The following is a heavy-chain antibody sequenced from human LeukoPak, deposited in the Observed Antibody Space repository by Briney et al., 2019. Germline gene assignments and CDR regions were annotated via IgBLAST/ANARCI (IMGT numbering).Heavy chain of an antibody. CDR2: IYSDSSA. V-gene: IGHV3-53*01. CDR1: GITVSYNF. CDR3: ARAPRPFDNSDYYFDY. Sequence: GGSLGLSCAASGITVSYNFMSWVRQAPGKGLEWVSVIYSDSSADYADSVKGRFTISRDDAKNTLYLQMNSLRAGDTAVYYCARAPRPFDNSDYYFDYWGQGSLVTVSS. J-gene: IGHJ4*02. D-gene: IGHD6-25*01.